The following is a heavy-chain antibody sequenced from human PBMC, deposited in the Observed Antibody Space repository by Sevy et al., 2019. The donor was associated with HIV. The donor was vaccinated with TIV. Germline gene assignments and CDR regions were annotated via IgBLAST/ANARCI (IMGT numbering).Heavy chain of an antibody. Sequence: GESLKISCAASGFTFSSYAMHWVRQAPGKGLEWVAVISCDGSNKYYADSVKGRFTISRDNSKNTLYLQMNSLRAEDTAVYYRAGAQPLYCSSTSCYSHGMDVWGQGATVTVSS. CDR1: GFTFSSYA. CDR2: ISCDGSNK. CDR3: AGAQPLYCSSTSCYSHGMDV. J-gene: IGHJ6*02. D-gene: IGHD2-2*01. V-gene: IGHV3-30-3*01.